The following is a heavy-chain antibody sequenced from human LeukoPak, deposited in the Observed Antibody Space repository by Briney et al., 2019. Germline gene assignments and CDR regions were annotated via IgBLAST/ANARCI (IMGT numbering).Heavy chain of an antibody. Sequence: SVKVSCKASGGSFSRHAISWVRQAPGQGLEWMGEIVPLFGTTHYAQKFQGRVTITTDESTSTGYVELSSLRSEDTAVYYCARGVIVAATHFDNWGQGTLATVSS. CDR2: IVPLFGTT. CDR1: GGSFSRHA. CDR3: ARGVIVAATHFDN. J-gene: IGHJ4*02. V-gene: IGHV1-69*05. D-gene: IGHD1-26*01.